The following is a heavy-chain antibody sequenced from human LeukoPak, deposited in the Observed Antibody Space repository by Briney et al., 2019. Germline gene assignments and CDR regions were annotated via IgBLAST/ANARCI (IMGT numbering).Heavy chain of an antibody. Sequence: EASVKVSCKASGYTFTSYYMHWVRQALGQGLEWMGIINPSGGSTSYAQKFQGRVTMTRDTSTSTVYMELSSLRSEDTAVYYCARSVIPLGMDVWGQGTTVTVSS. CDR2: INPSGGST. J-gene: IGHJ6*02. V-gene: IGHV1-46*01. CDR3: ARSVIPLGMDV. CDR1: GYTFTSYY. D-gene: IGHD2-21*01.